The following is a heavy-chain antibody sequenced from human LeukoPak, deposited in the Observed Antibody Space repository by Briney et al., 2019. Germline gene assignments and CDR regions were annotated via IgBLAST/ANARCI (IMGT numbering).Heavy chain of an antibody. CDR3: MKEDITLGRRFVRNDCYFDY. CDR2: INWNGGST. CDR1: GFKFDDYG. D-gene: IGHD3-10*01. J-gene: IGHJ4*02. V-gene: IGHV3-20*04. Sequence: GGSLRLSCAVSGFKFDDYGMSWVRQAPGKGLEWVAGINWNGGSTGYGDFEKGRFTISRDNAKKSLFLEVMGLRDDDTAMYYCMKEDITLGRRFVRNDCYFDYWGQGTLFTVSS.